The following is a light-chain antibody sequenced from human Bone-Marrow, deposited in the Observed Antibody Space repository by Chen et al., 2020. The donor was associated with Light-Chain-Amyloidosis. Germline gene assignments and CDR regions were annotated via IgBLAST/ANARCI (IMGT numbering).Light chain of an antibody. CDR2: DDS. CDR3: QVWDRSSDRPV. V-gene: IGLV3-21*02. CDR1: NIGSTS. Sequence: SYVLTQPPSVSVASGHTATNACGGNNIGSTSVHWYQQTPGQAPLLVVYDDSDRPSGIPERLSGSNSGNTATLTISRVEAGDEADYYCQVWDRSSDRPVFGGGTKLTVL. J-gene: IGLJ3*02.